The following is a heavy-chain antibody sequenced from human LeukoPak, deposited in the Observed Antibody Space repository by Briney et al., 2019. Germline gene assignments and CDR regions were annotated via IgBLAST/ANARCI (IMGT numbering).Heavy chain of an antibody. V-gene: IGHV4-59*01. CDR1: GGSISSYY. Sequence: SETLSLTCTVSGGSISSYYWNWIRQPPGKGLEWIGYIYYSGSTNYNPSLTSRVTISVDTSKNQFSLKLSSVTAADTAVYYCARSREYCSSTSCSPDAFDIWGQGTMVTVSS. CDR3: ARSREYCSSTSCSPDAFDI. D-gene: IGHD2-2*01. J-gene: IGHJ3*02. CDR2: IYYSGST.